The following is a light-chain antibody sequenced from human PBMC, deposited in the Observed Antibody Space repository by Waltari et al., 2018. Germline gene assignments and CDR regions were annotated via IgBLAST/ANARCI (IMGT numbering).Light chain of an antibody. CDR1: EDIDKD. CDR3: LQHNTYPCT. Sequence: DIQMTQSPSAMSASVGDSIPITCRASEDIDKDLAWFQQKPGTVPKRLIYGASTLQSGVPSRFTGSRSGTEFNLTISSLQPEDFATYYCLQHNTYPCTFGQGTKVELK. V-gene: IGKV1-17*03. CDR2: GAS. J-gene: IGKJ1*01.